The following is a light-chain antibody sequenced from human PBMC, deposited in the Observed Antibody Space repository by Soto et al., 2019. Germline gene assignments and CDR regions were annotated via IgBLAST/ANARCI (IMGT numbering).Light chain of an antibody. Sequence: EIVMTQSPATLSLSPGQRATLSCRASQSVSSKLAWYQQRPGQAPRLLIYSASTRATGIPARFSGSGSGTEFTLTINSLQSEDFAVYYCQQYNNWPPMWTFGQGTKVDIK. J-gene: IGKJ1*01. V-gene: IGKV3-15*01. CDR1: QSVSSK. CDR2: SAS. CDR3: QQYNNWPPMWT.